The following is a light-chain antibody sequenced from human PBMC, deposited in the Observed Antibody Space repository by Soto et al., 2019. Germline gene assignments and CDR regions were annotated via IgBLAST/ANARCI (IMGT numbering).Light chain of an antibody. J-gene: IGLJ1*01. CDR1: SSDIGAFTF. Sequence: QSALTQPASVSGSHGQSITISCTGTSSDIGAFTFVSWYQQHPGKVPKLMIFDVNRRPSGVSDRFSGSKSGNTASLTISGLQAEDEGDSYCSSYTTSSTHVFGSGTKLSVL. CDR3: SSYTTSSTHV. V-gene: IGLV2-14*03. CDR2: DVN.